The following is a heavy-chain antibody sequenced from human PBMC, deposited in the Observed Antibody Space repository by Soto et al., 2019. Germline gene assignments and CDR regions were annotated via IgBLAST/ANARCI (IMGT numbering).Heavy chain of an antibody. D-gene: IGHD3-3*01. CDR2: IVVGSGNT. Sequence: SVKVSCKASGFTFTSSAVQWVRQARGQRLEWIGWIVVGSGNTNYAQKFQERVTITRDMSTSTAYMELSSLRSEDTAVYYCAAGKXYDFWSGYPLAKYYFDYWGQGTLVTVSS. CDR1: GFTFTSSA. CDR3: AAGKXYDFWSGYPLAKYYFDY. J-gene: IGHJ4*02. V-gene: IGHV1-58*01.